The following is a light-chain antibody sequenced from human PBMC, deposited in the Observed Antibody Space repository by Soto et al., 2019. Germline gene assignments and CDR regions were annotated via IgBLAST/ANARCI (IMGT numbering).Light chain of an antibody. V-gene: IGLV1-47*01. CDR2: RNN. Sequence: QSVLTQPPSASGTPGQRVTISCSGSSSNIGSNYVYWYQQLPGTAPKLLIYRNNQRPSGVPDRFSGSKSGTPASLAISGLRSEDEADYYCAAWDDSLSGPNWVFGGGTKVTVL. J-gene: IGLJ3*02. CDR1: SSNIGSNY. CDR3: AAWDDSLSGPNWV.